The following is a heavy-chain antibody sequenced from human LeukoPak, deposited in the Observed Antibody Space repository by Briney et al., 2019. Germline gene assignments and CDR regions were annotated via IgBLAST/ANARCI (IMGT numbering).Heavy chain of an antibody. V-gene: IGHV1-18*01. Sequence: ASVKVSCKASGYTFTSYGISWVRQAPGQGLEWMGWISAYNGNTNYAQKLQGRVTMTTDTSTSTAYMELRSLTSDDTAVYYCATTRRGYYDSSGYNDHWGQGTLVTVAS. D-gene: IGHD3-22*01. CDR2: ISAYNGNT. CDR3: ATTRRGYYDSSGYNDH. J-gene: IGHJ5*02. CDR1: GYTFTSYG.